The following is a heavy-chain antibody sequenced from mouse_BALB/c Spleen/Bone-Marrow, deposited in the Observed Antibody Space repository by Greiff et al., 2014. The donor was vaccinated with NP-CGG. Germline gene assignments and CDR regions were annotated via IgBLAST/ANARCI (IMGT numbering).Heavy chain of an antibody. CDR2: IDPANGDT. CDR3: TKPSFYYGSSYWYFDV. CDR1: GFNIKDTY. Sequence: VQLQQPGAELAKPGASVKLSCTASGFNIKDTYMHWVKQRPEQGLEWIGRIDPANGDTKYDPKFQGKATITADTSSNTAYPQLSSLTSEDTAVYYCTKPSFYYGSSYWYFDVWGAGTTVTVSS. J-gene: IGHJ1*01. V-gene: IGHV14-3*02. D-gene: IGHD1-1*01.